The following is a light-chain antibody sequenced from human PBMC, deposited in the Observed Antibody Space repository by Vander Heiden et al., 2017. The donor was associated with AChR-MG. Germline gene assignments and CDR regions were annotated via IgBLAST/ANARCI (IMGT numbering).Light chain of an antibody. CDR2: KAS. Sequence: DTQMTQSPSTLSASVGDRVTITCRASQSISSWLAWYQQKPGKAPKLLIYKASSLESGVPSRFSGSGSGTEFTLTISSLQPDDFATYCCQQYYTYPYTFGQGTKLEIK. CDR3: QQYYTYPYT. CDR1: QSISSW. J-gene: IGKJ2*01. V-gene: IGKV1-5*03.